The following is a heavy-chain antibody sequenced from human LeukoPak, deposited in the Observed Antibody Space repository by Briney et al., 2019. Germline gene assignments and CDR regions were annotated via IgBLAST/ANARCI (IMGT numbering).Heavy chain of an antibody. CDR2: MNPNSGNT. V-gene: IGHV1-8*01. CDR1: GYTFTSYD. Sequence: ASVKVSCKASGYTFTSYDINWVRQATGQGLEWMGWMNPNSGNTGYAQKFQGRVTMTRNTSISTVYMELSSLRSEDTAVYYCARFAGAYYGMDVWGQGTTVTVSS. J-gene: IGHJ6*02. D-gene: IGHD3-10*01. CDR3: ARFAGAYYGMDV.